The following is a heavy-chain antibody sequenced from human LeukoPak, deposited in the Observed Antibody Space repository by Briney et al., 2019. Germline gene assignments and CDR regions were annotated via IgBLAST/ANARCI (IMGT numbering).Heavy chain of an antibody. Sequence: GGSLRLSCAAFGFTFSTYDMNWVRQTPGKGLEWVSSISSSSSYIYYADSVKGRFTISRDNAKNSLYLQMNSLRAEDTAVYYCARDGDRYSYGQVVYWGQGTLVTVSS. V-gene: IGHV3-21*01. CDR1: GFTFSTYD. CDR2: ISSSSSYI. CDR3: ARDGDRYSYGQVVY. J-gene: IGHJ4*02. D-gene: IGHD5-18*01.